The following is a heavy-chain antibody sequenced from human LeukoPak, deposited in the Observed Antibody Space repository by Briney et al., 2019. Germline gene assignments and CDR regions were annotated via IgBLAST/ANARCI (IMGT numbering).Heavy chain of an antibody. J-gene: IGHJ4*02. V-gene: IGHV3-33*06. D-gene: IGHD4-11*01. CDR3: SKATERGFDYSNSLEY. Sequence: ERSLRLSCIASGFTFSHYGFYWGRQGPRQGLEREAVICSDGSNKYYGDSLKGRFIIYREDSQNTQYLQMNSLVAAAATVYYCSKATERGFDYSNSLEYWGQGTLVTVSS. CDR2: ICSDGSNK. CDR1: GFTFSHYG.